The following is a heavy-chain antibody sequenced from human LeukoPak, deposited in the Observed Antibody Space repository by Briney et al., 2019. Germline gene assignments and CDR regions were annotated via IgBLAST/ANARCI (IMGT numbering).Heavy chain of an antibody. D-gene: IGHD2-2*01. Sequence: SVKVSCKASGGTFSSYAISWVRQAPGQGLEWMGGIIPIFGTANYAQKFQGRVTITADESTSTAYMELSSLRSEDTAVYYCARAGVPATATGHYFDYWGQGTLVTASS. V-gene: IGHV1-69*13. CDR3: ARAGVPATATGHYFDY. J-gene: IGHJ4*02. CDR2: IIPIFGTA. CDR1: GGTFSSYA.